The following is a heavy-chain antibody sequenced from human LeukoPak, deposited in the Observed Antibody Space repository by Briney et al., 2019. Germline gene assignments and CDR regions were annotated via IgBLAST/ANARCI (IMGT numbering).Heavy chain of an antibody. CDR1: GFTFSIYW. D-gene: IGHD6-6*01. V-gene: IGHV3-7*01. J-gene: IGHJ4*02. Sequence: PGGSLRLSCTASGFTFSIYWMSWVRQAPGKGLEWVASIKEDGSEEHNVDSVKGRFTISRDNARNSVHVQMNSLRAEDTAVYFCARIRPGNYFDYWGQGALVTVSS. CDR3: ARIRPGNYFDY. CDR2: IKEDGSEE.